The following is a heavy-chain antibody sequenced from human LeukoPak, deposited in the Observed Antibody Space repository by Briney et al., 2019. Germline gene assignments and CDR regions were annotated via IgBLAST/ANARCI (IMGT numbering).Heavy chain of an antibody. V-gene: IGHV4-59*01. CDR1: GGSISSYY. CDR3: ARRIGYCSSTSCYAGYFDL. Sequence: PSETLSLTCTVSGGSISSYYWSWIRQPPGKGLEWIGYIYYSGSTNYNPSLKSRVTISVDTSKNQFSLKLSSVTAADTAVYYCARRIGYCSSTSCYAGYFDLWGRGTLVTVSS. J-gene: IGHJ2*01. CDR2: IYYSGST. D-gene: IGHD2-2*01.